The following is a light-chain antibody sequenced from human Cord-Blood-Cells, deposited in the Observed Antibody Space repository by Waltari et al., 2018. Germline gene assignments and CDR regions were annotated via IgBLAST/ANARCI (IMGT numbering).Light chain of an antibody. J-gene: IGKJ4*01. V-gene: IGKV3-15*01. CDR3: QQYNNWPLT. Sequence: EIVMTQSPAPLSVSPGDRATLSCRASQWVSNNLAWYQQNTGQAPRLLIYGASTRATGIPARFSGSGSRTEFTLTNSSLQSEDFVVYYCQQYNNWPLTFGGGTKGEIK. CDR2: GAS. CDR1: QWVSNN.